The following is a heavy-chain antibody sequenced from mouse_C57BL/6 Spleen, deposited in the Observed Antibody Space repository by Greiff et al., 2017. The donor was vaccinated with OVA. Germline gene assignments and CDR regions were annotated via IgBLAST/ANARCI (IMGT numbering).Heavy chain of an antibody. Sequence: EVQLVESGGGLVQPGGSLKLSCAASGFTFSDYYMYWVRPTPEKRLEWVAYISNGGGSTYYPDTVKGRFTISRDNAKNTLYLQMSRLKSEDTAMYYCARHGWFAYWGQGTLVTVSA. CDR1: GFTFSDYY. CDR2: ISNGGGST. J-gene: IGHJ3*01. V-gene: IGHV5-12*01. CDR3: ARHGWFAY.